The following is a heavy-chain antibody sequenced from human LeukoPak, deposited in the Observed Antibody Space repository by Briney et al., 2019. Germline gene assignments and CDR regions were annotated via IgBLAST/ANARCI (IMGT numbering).Heavy chain of an antibody. CDR1: GFTFSSYA. Sequence: GGSLRLSCAASGFTFSSYATSWVRQAPGKGLEWVSAISGSGGSTYYADSVKGRFTISRDNSKNTLYLQMNSLRAEDTAVYYCAKEPLRFLEWSFSAFDIWGQGTMVTVSS. CDR2: ISGSGGST. J-gene: IGHJ3*02. D-gene: IGHD3-3*01. V-gene: IGHV3-23*01. CDR3: AKEPLRFLEWSFSAFDI.